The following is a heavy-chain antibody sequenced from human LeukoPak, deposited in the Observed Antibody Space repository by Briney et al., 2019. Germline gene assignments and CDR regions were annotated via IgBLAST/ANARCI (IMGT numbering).Heavy chain of an antibody. CDR2: ISGSGGST. Sequence: PGGSLRLSCAASGFTFSSYAMSWVRQAPGKGLEWVSAISGSGGSTYYADSVKGRFTISRDNSKNTLYLQMSSLRAEDTAVYYCAKGRQGRRGYIHWFDPWGQGTLVTVSS. CDR1: GFTFSSYA. CDR3: AKGRQGRRGYIHWFDP. D-gene: IGHD5-12*01. J-gene: IGHJ5*02. V-gene: IGHV3-23*01.